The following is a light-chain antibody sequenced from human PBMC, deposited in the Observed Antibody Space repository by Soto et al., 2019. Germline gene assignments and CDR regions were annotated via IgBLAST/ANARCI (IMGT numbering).Light chain of an antibody. CDR1: SSDVGGYNY. CDR2: DVS. Sequence: HSVLTQPRSVSGSPGQSVTISCTGTSSDVGGYNYVSWYQQHPGKAPKLMIYDVSKRPSGVPDRFSGSKSGNTASLTISGLQAEDEADYYCCSYAGSYVFGNGTKVTVL. J-gene: IGLJ1*01. V-gene: IGLV2-11*01. CDR3: CSYAGSYV.